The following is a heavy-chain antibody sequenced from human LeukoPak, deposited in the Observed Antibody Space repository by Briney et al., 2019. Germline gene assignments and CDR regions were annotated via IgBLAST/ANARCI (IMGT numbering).Heavy chain of an antibody. D-gene: IGHD3-10*01. CDR3: ARHRVVITRVRGALFDY. CDR1: GGSFSGYY. CDR2: INHSGST. J-gene: IGHJ4*02. Sequence: PSETLSLTCAVYGGSFSGYYWTWIRQSPGKGLEWIGEINHSGSTNYNPSLKSRVTISVDTSKNQFSLKLSSVTAADTAVYYCARHRVVITRVRGALFDYWGQGTLVTVSS. V-gene: IGHV4-34*01.